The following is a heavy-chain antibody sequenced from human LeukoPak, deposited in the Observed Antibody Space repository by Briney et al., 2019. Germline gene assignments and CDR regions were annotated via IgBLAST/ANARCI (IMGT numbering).Heavy chain of an antibody. CDR3: TRERRGSYHAFDY. Sequence: GGSLRLSCASSGFSFSNYYMSWVRQAPGKGLEWISYITTSGSSTNYADSVKGRFTISGDNAKNSVVLQMNSLRTEDTAVYYCTRERRGSYHAFDYWGQGTLVTVSS. V-gene: IGHV3-11*01. J-gene: IGHJ4*02. CDR1: GFSFSNYY. D-gene: IGHD3-16*02. CDR2: ITTSGSST.